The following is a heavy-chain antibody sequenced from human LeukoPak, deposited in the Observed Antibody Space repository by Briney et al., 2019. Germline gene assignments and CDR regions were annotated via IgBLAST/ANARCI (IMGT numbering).Heavy chain of an antibody. CDR1: GGTFSSYA. D-gene: IGHD3-22*01. CDR2: IIPIFGTA. CDR3: ASYVTASYYYDSWAFDI. Sequence: ASVKVSCKASGGTFSSYANSWVRQAPGQGLEWMGGIIPIFGTANYAQKFQGRVTITADESTSTAYMELSSLRSEDTAVYYCASYVTASYYYDSWAFDIWGQGTMVTVSS. V-gene: IGHV1-69*13. J-gene: IGHJ3*02.